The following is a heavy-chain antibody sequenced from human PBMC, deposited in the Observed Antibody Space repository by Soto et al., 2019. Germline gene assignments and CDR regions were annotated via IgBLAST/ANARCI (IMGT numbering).Heavy chain of an antibody. J-gene: IGHJ4*02. V-gene: IGHV3-30*18. CDR1: GFTFSTYG. CDR3: AKEQLAMTVVVADYFDS. D-gene: IGHD3-22*01. CDR2: ISYDGGSK. Sequence: QVQLVESGGGVVQPGKSLRLSCAASGFTFSTYGIHWVRQAPGKGLEWVALISYDGGSKYYGDSVKGRFIISRDNSHNSVALQMNGLRADVTAVYFCAKEQLAMTVVVADYFDSWGQGTLVTVSS.